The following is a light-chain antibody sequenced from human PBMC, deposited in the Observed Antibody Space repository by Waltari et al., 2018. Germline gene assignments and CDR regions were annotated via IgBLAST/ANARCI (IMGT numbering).Light chain of an antibody. V-gene: IGLV2-23*02. Sequence: QSALTQPASVSGSPGHSITVSCIGTSNEIGRYKFGSWFQQHPGRAPKLMIYDVSDRPLGVSNRFSGSKSGNTASLTISGLQAEDEADYYCFSYAGSNSFAFGGGTRVTVL. CDR1: SNEIGRYKF. CDR2: DVS. CDR3: FSYAGSNSFA. J-gene: IGLJ2*01.